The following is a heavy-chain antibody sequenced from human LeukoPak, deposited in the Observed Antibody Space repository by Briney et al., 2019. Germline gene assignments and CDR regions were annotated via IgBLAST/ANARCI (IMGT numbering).Heavy chain of an antibody. D-gene: IGHD6-13*01. J-gene: IGHJ4*02. Sequence: GGSLRLSCAASGFTFSGYSMNWVRQAPGKGLEWVSFISSSSSYIYYADSVKGRFTISRDNAKNSLYLQMNSLRAEDTAVYYCARRIAAAGGSDYWGQGTLVTVSS. CDR2: ISSSSSYI. V-gene: IGHV3-21*01. CDR1: GFTFSGYS. CDR3: ARRIAAAGGSDY.